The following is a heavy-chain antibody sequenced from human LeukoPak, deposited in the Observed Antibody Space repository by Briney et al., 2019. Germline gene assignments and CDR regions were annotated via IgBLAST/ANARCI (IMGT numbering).Heavy chain of an antibody. J-gene: IGHJ4*02. V-gene: IGHV3-23*01. CDR2: ISGSGGST. CDR3: AKRGVYCSGGTCYSYYFDY. CDR1: GITFTNAW. Sequence: GGSLRLSCAASGITFTNAWMSWVRQAPGKGLEWVSAISGSGGSTYYADSVKGRFTISRDNSKNTLYLQMNSLRAEDTAVYYCAKRGVYCSGGTCYSYYFDYWGQGILVTVSS. D-gene: IGHD2-15*01.